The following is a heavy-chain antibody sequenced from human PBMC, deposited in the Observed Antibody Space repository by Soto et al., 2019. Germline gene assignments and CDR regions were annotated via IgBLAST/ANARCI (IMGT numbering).Heavy chain of an antibody. J-gene: IGHJ5*02. V-gene: IGHV4-30-4*01. CDR2: IYYSGST. CDR3: ARDGRMTEYNWFDP. Sequence: SESLSLTCTVSGGSICSGDYYWSWIRQPPGKGLEWIGYIYYSGSTYYNPSLKSRVTISVDTSKNQFSLKLSSVTAADTAVYYCARDGRMTEYNWFDPWGQGTLVTVSS. CDR1: GGSICSGDYY. D-gene: IGHD1-26*01.